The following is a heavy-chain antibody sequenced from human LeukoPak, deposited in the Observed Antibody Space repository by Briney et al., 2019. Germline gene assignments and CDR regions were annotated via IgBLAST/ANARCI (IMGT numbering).Heavy chain of an antibody. D-gene: IGHD6-13*01. Sequence: SETLSLTRTVSGGSISSSSYYWGWIRQPPGKGLEWIGSIYYSGSTYYNPSLKSRVTISVDTSKNQFSLKLSSVTAADTAVYYCARDGVIAAAGEYYFDYWGQGTLVTVSS. CDR1: GGSISSSSYY. CDR3: ARDGVIAAAGEYYFDY. J-gene: IGHJ4*02. CDR2: IYYSGST. V-gene: IGHV4-39*07.